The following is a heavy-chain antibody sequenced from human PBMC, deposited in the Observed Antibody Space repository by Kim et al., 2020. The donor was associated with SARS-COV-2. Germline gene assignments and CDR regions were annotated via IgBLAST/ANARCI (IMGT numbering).Heavy chain of an antibody. CDR3: ATGTGSWYVGGFDY. CDR2: IYPDDSDT. D-gene: IGHD6-13*01. V-gene: IGHV5-51*06. CDR1: GYRFTINTFTSSW. J-gene: IGHJ4*02. Sequence: GESLKISCKGSGYRFTINTFTSSWIGWVRQMPGKGLEWVGLIYPDDSDTRYSPSFQGQVTISADKSIATAYLHFSSLKPSDTAMYYCATGTGSWYVGGFDYWGQGTLVTVSS.